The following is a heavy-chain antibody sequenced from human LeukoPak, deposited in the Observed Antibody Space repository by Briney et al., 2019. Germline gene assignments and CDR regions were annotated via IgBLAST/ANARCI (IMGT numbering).Heavy chain of an antibody. V-gene: IGHV4-59*01. Sequence: PSETLSLTCTVSGGSISSYSCSWIRQPPGKGLEWVGYIYSSGSSNENPRFKSRITISVDTSNSQFSLKLSSVTAADTAVYYCERGHSYGYGWFDPWGQGTLVTVSS. D-gene: IGHD5-18*01. CDR2: IYSSGSS. J-gene: IGHJ5*02. CDR3: ERGHSYGYGWFDP. CDR1: GGSISSYS.